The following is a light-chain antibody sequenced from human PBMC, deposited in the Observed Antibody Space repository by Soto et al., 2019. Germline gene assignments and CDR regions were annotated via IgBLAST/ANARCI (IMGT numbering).Light chain of an antibody. CDR3: SSFRSGATL. Sequence: QSALIQPASVSGSPGQSITISCTGTSSDIGGYNFVSWYHQHPGKAPKLMIYEVSNRPSGVSDRFSGSKSGNTASLTISGLQAEDEADYYCSSFRSGATLFGTGTKLTVL. CDR1: SSDIGGYNF. CDR2: EVS. J-gene: IGLJ1*01. V-gene: IGLV2-14*01.